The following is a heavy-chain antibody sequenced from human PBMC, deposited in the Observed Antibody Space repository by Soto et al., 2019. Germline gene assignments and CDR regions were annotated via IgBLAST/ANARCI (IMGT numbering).Heavy chain of an antibody. CDR3: VKRAVTGVWWFFDH. CDR1: GFIFSDYA. V-gene: IGHV3-23*01. J-gene: IGHJ4*02. Sequence: EVQLLESGGDLVQPGGSLRLSCVASGFIFSDYAMTWVRQAPGKGLEWVSTIGVSGGDTYYADSVKGRFTITRDNSKNTVYAQMNSLRAEDTAVYYCVKRAVTGVWWFFDHWGQGALVAVSS. CDR2: IGVSGGDT. D-gene: IGHD6-19*01.